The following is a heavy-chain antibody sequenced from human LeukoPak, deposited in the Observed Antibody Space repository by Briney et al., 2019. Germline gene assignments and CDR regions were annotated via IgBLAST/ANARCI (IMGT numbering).Heavy chain of an antibody. CDR3: ARDQLYCSGGICYFDY. D-gene: IGHD2-15*01. CDR1: GFTFSSYW. J-gene: IGHJ4*02. Sequence: PGGSLRLSCAASGFTFSSYWMHWVRQAPGKGLVWVSRINSDGRSTSYADSVKGRFTISRDNAKNTLYLQMNSLRVEDTAVYYCARDQLYCSGGICYFDYWGQGTLVPVSS. V-gene: IGHV3-74*01. CDR2: INSDGRST.